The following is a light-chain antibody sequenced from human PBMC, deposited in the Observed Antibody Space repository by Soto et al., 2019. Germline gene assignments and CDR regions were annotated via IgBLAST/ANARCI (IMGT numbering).Light chain of an antibody. Sequence: EIVLTQSPGTLSLSPGERATLSCRASQSVSSSYLAWYQQKPGQAPRLLIYDTSYRATGIPARFSGSGSGTDFTLTISSLEPEDFAVYYCQQRSNWITFGQGTRLAIK. J-gene: IGKJ5*01. CDR1: QSVSSSY. V-gene: IGKV3-11*01. CDR3: QQRSNWIT. CDR2: DTS.